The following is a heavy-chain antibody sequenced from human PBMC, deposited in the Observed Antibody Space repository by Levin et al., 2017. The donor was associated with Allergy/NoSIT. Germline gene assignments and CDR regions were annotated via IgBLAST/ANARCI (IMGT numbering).Heavy chain of an antibody. CDR1: GGSISSSSYY. CDR3: ARVVGATVGSDWFDP. CDR2: IYYSGST. Sequence: SETLSLTCTVSGGSISSSSYYWGWIRQPPGKGLEWIGSIYYSGSTYYNPSLKSRVTISVDTSKNQFSLKLSSVTAADTAVYYCARVVGATVGSDWFDPWGQGTLVTVSS. D-gene: IGHD1-26*01. V-gene: IGHV4-39*01. J-gene: IGHJ5*02.